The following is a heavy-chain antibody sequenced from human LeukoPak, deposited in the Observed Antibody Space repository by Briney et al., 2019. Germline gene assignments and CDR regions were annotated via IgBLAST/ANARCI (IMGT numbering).Heavy chain of an antibody. J-gene: IGHJ6*03. CDR3: WANYYDSSGYSKYYYYYYMDV. Sequence: PGGSLRLSCAASGFTFSSYSMNWVRQAPGKGLEWVSSISSSSSYIYYADSVKGRFTISRDNAKNSLYLQMNSLRAEDTAVYYCWANYYDSSGYSKYYYYYYMDVWGKGTTVTVSS. V-gene: IGHV3-21*01. CDR2: ISSSSSYI. D-gene: IGHD3-22*01. CDR1: GFTFSSYS.